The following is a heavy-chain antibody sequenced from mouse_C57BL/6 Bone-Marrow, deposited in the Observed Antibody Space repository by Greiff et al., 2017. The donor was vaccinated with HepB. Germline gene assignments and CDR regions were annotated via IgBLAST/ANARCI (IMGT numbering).Heavy chain of an antibody. CDR1: GYSITSDY. CDR2: ISYSGST. Sequence: DVKLQESGPGLAKPSQTLSLTCSVTGYSITSDYWNWIRKFPGNKLEYMGYISYSGSTYYNPSLKSRISITRDTSKNQYYLQLNSVTTEDTATYYCARYRAYYYGSSYWYFDVWGTGTTVTVSS. D-gene: IGHD1-1*01. J-gene: IGHJ1*03. V-gene: IGHV3-8*01. CDR3: ARYRAYYYGSSYWYFDV.